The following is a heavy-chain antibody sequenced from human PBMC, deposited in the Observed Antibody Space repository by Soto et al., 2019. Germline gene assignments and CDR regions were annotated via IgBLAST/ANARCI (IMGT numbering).Heavy chain of an antibody. CDR1: GFSLSNARMG. CDR3: AREPRGYCSGGSCPIDY. Sequence: QVTLKESGPVLVKPTETLTLTCTVSGFSLSNARMGVSWIRQPPGKALEWLAHIFSNDEKSYSTSLKSRLTISKDTSKSPVVLTMTNMDPVDTATYYCAREPRGYCSGGSCPIDYWGQGTLVTVSS. V-gene: IGHV2-26*01. J-gene: IGHJ4*02. CDR2: IFSNDEK. D-gene: IGHD2-15*01.